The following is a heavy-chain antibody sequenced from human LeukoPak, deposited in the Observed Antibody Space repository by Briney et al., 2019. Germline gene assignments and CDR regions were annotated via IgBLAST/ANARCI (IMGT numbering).Heavy chain of an antibody. CDR1: GFTFSSFP. Sequence: GGSLRLSCAASGFTFSSFPMSWVRQAPGKGLEWVSVISGGGDRTYYADSVKGRFTISRDNSKNTLYLQMNSLRAEDTAVYYCAKAAYGSESYYDPFGYWGQGTLVTVSS. V-gene: IGHV3-23*01. D-gene: IGHD3-10*01. CDR2: ISGGGDRT. CDR3: AKAAYGSESYYDPFGY. J-gene: IGHJ4*02.